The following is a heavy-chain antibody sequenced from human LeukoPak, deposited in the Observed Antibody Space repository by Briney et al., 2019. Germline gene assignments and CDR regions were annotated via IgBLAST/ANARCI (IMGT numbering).Heavy chain of an antibody. D-gene: IGHD2-2*01. J-gene: IGHJ4*02. CDR1: GFTFSSYW. V-gene: IGHV3-7*01. CDR3: ARVGYCSTTACPGDY. Sequence: GGSLRLSCAASGFTFSSYWMSWVRQAPGNGLEWVANIKQDGSEKYYVDSVKGRFTISRDNTKNSLYLQMNSLRAEDTAVYYCARVGYCSTTACPGDYWGQGTLVTVSS. CDR2: IKQDGSEK.